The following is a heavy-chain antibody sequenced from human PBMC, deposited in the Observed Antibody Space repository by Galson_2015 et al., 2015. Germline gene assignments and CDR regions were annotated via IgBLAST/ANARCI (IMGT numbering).Heavy chain of an antibody. CDR3: ANSPRGGPYYFDY. D-gene: IGHD3-16*01. Sequence: SVKVSCKASGYTFTSYGISWVRQAPGQGLEWMGWISAYNGNTNYAQKVQGRVTMTTDTSTSTAYMELRSLTSDDTAVYYCANSPRGGPYYFDYWGQGTQVIVSS. V-gene: IGHV1-18*01. CDR1: GYTFTSYG. CDR2: ISAYNGNT. J-gene: IGHJ4*02.